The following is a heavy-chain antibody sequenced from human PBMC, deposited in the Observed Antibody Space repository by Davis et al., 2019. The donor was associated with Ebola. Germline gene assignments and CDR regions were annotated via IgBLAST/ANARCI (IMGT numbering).Heavy chain of an antibody. V-gene: IGHV4-39*01. CDR2: IYYSGIT. CDR3: ARHPNYYDSSGYLLRHSWYFDY. CDR1: GGSIISSSSY. D-gene: IGHD3-22*01. Sequence: SETLSLTCTVSGGSIISSSSYWGWIRQPPRKGLEWIGSIYYSGITYYNPSLKSRVTISVDTSKNQFSLKLSSVTAADTAVYYCARHPNYYDSSGYLLRHSWYFDYWGQGTLVTVSS. J-gene: IGHJ4*02.